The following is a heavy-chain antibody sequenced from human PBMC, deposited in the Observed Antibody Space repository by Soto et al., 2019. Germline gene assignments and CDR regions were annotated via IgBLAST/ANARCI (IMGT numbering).Heavy chain of an antibody. J-gene: IGHJ5*02. CDR1: GLSLSNGRLG. V-gene: IGHV2-26*02. Sequence: QVTLKESGPVLVKPTETLTLTCTVSGLSLSNGRLGVSWIRQPPGKALEWLAHIFSNDDKSYSTSLKSRLTISKDTSRSQVVLTMTNVDPVDSATYYCALIKDCSRTDCCLASFDPWGQGTLVTVSS. CDR3: ALIKDCSRTDCCLASFDP. D-gene: IGHD2-2*01. CDR2: IFSNDDK.